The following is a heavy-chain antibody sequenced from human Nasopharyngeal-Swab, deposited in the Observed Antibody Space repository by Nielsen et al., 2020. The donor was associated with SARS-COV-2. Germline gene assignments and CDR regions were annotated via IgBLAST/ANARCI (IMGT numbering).Heavy chain of an antibody. CDR1: GFTFSSYS. Sequence: GESLKISCAASGFTFSSYSMNWVRQAPGKGLEWVSYISSSSSTIYYADSVKGRFTISRDNAKNSLYLQMNSLRAEDTAVYCCAREVVVPSGGYNWFDPWGQGTLVTVSS. V-gene: IGHV3-48*01. D-gene: IGHD2-2*01. J-gene: IGHJ5*02. CDR3: AREVVVPSGGYNWFDP. CDR2: ISSSSSTI.